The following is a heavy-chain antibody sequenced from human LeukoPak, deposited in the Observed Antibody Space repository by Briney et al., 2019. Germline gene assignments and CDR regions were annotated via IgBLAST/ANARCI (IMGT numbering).Heavy chain of an antibody. CDR3: ARDRYSSGWNYFDY. J-gene: IGHJ4*02. D-gene: IGHD6-19*01. CDR1: GFTSSSYA. Sequence: GGSLRLSCAASGFTSSSYAMHWVRQAPGKGLEYVSAISSNGGSTYYANSVKGRFTISRDNSKNTLYLQMGSLRAEDMAVYYRARDRYSSGWNYFDYWGQGTLVTVSS. CDR2: ISSNGGST. V-gene: IGHV3-64*01.